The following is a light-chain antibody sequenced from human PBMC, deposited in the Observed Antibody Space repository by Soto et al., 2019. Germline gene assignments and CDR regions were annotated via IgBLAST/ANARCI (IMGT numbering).Light chain of an antibody. V-gene: IGLV3-21*02. CDR1: NIGGKS. CDR2: NDS. J-gene: IGLJ2*01. CDR3: QVWASSSDHVV. Sequence: SYELTQVPSVSVAPGQTARITCEGNNIGGKSVHWYQQTPGRAPVLVVYNDSDRPSGIPERFSGSNPGNTATLTISRVEAEDEADYDCQVWASSSDHVVFGGGNQLTVL.